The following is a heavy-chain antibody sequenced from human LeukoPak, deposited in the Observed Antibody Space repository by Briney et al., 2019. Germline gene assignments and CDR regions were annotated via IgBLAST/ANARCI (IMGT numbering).Heavy chain of an antibody. J-gene: IGHJ6*02. V-gene: IGHV3-7*03. CDR3: AIAYGLDV. CDR2: INGDGSDR. Sequence: GGSLRLSCAASGFTFTNFWMSWVRQAPGKGLEWVANINGDGSDRFYMDSLKGRFTISRDNAKNSLYLQMNSLRVEDTATYYCAIAYGLDVWGQGTTVTVSS. CDR1: GFTFTNFW.